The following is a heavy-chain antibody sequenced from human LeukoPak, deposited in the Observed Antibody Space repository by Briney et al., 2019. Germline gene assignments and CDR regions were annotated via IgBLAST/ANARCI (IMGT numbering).Heavy chain of an antibody. D-gene: IGHD5-24*01. CDR3: AKGVRWLQFYFDY. Sequence: GRSLRLSCAASGFTFSSYGMHWVRQAPGKGLEWVAVISYDGSNKYYADSVKGRFTISRDNSKNTLYLQMNSLRAEDTAVYYCAKGVRWLQFYFDYWGQGTLVTVSS. J-gene: IGHJ4*02. CDR2: ISYDGSNK. CDR1: GFTFSSYG. V-gene: IGHV3-30*18.